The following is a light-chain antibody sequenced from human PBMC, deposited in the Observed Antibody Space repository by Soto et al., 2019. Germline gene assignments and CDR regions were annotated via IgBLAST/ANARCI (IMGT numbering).Light chain of an antibody. Sequence: ELVLTQSPDTLSLSPGERATLSCRASQSVDRNYLAWYQQKPAQAPRLLIYGASTRATGIPDRFSGSGSGTDFTLTISRLEPEDFAVYYCQQYGSSPKTFGQGTKVDIK. V-gene: IGKV3-20*01. CDR3: QQYGSSPKT. CDR1: QSVDRNY. J-gene: IGKJ1*01. CDR2: GAS.